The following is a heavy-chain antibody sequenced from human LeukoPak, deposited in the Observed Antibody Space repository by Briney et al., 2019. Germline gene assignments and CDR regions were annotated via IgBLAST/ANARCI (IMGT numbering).Heavy chain of an antibody. J-gene: IGHJ4*02. CDR1: GFTFSSYG. D-gene: IGHD6-19*01. V-gene: IGHV3-30*03. Sequence: GRSLRLSCAASGFTFSSYGMHWVRQAPGKGLEWVAVISYDGSNKYYADSVKGRFTISRDNSKNTLYLQMNSLRAEDTAVYYCARTPLHSSGWYMFKGLYYFDYWGQGTLVTVSS. CDR2: ISYDGSNK. CDR3: ARTPLHSSGWYMFKGLYYFDY.